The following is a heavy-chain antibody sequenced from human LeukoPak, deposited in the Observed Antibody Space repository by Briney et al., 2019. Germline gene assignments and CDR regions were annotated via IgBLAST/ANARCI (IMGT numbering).Heavy chain of an antibody. V-gene: IGHV1-46*01. D-gene: IGHD3-10*01. Sequence: ASVKVSCKASGYTFTSYYMHWVRQAPGQGLEWMGIINPSGGSTSYARKFQGRVTMTRDTSTSTVYMELSSLRSEDTAVYYCARVTAKGPVGTSDAFDIWGQGTMVTVSS. J-gene: IGHJ3*02. CDR2: INPSGGST. CDR1: GYTFTSYY. CDR3: ARVTAKGPVGTSDAFDI.